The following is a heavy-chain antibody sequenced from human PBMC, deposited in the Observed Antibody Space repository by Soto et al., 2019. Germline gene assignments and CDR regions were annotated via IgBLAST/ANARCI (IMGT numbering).Heavy chain of an antibody. D-gene: IGHD5-12*01. Sequence: QVQLVESGGGVVQPGRSLRLSCVASGFTFSSYGMHWVRQAPGKGLEWVAVIWHDETNKYYTDSVKGRFTISRDNSKNTLFLQMNSLRVEDTAVYYCAREAAHGGYARLGDFWGQGTLVTVSS. CDR1: GFTFSSYG. CDR3: AREAAHGGYARLGDF. CDR2: IWHDETNK. V-gene: IGHV3-33*01. J-gene: IGHJ4*02.